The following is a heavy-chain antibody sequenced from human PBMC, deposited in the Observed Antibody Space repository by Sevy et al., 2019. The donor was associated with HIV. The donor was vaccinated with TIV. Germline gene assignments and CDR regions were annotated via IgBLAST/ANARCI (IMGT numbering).Heavy chain of an antibody. CDR3: ARDDLLVGGGSNWFDP. J-gene: IGHJ5*02. Sequence: SETLSLTCSVSSASLSAYYWSWIRQPAGKGLEWIGRDSTSGSTNYNPALNSRVTMSLDTSKNHFSLKLSSVTAADTAIYYCARDDLLVGGGSNWFDPWGQGALVTVSS. V-gene: IGHV4-4*07. CDR2: DSTSGST. CDR1: SASLSAYY. D-gene: IGHD3-10*01.